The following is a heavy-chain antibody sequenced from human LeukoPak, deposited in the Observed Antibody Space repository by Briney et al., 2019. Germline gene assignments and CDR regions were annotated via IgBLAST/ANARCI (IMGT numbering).Heavy chain of an antibody. D-gene: IGHD6-19*01. Sequence: ASVKVSCKASGYTFTSYGISWVRQAPGQGLEWMGWISAYNGNTNYAQKLQGRVTMTTDTSTSTAYMELRSLRSDDTAVYYRARGSSQQWPSNWFDPWGQGTLVTVSS. CDR1: GYTFTSYG. CDR2: ISAYNGNT. J-gene: IGHJ5*02. V-gene: IGHV1-18*01. CDR3: ARGSSQQWPSNWFDP.